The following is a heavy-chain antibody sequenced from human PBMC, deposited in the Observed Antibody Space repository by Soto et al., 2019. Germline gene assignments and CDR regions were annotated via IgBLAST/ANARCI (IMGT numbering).Heavy chain of an antibody. CDR1: GYTFTSYD. Sequence: AASVKVSCKASGYTFTSYDINWVRQATGQGLEWMGWMNPNSGNTGYAQKFQGRVTMTRNTSISTAYMELSSLRSEDTAVYYCARGSSSWYYYYGMDVWGQGTTVTVSS. D-gene: IGHD6-13*01. CDR3: ARGSSSWYYYYGMDV. J-gene: IGHJ6*02. CDR2: MNPNSGNT. V-gene: IGHV1-8*01.